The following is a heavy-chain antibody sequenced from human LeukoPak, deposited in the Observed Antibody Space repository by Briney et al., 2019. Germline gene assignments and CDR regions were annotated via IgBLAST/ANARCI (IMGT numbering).Heavy chain of an antibody. J-gene: IGHJ4*02. D-gene: IGHD4-23*01. CDR1: GYTLTELS. Sequence: ASVKVSCKVSGYTLTELSMHWVRQAPGKGLEWMGGFDPEDGETIYAQKIQGRVTMTEDTSTDTAYMELSSLRSEDTAVYYCATLDYGGNSVPPHFDYWGQGALVTVSS. V-gene: IGHV1-24*01. CDR3: ATLDYGGNSVPPHFDY. CDR2: FDPEDGET.